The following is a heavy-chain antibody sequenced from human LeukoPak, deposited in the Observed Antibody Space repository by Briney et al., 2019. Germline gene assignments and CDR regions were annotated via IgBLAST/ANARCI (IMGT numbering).Heavy chain of an antibody. CDR1: GFTFSSYA. Sequence: GGSLSLSCAASGFTFSSYAMSWVRQAPGKGLEWVSAISGSGGSTYYADSVKGRFTISRDNSKNTLYLQMNSLGAEDTAVYYCATPARYPRRCWGQGTLVTVSS. CDR2: ISGSGGST. CDR3: ATPARYPRRC. V-gene: IGHV3-23*01. J-gene: IGHJ4*02. D-gene: IGHD1-1*01.